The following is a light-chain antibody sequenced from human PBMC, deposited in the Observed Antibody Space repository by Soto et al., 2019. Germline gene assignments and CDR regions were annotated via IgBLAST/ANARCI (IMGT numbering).Light chain of an antibody. CDR1: QSLLHSNGYNY. CDR2: LGS. J-gene: IGKJ4*01. Sequence: DIVMTQSPLSLPVTPGEPASISCRSSQSLLHSNGYNYLDWNLQKPGQSPHLLIYLGSNRASGVPDRFSGSGSGTDFTLKISRVEAEDVGVYYCMQALQTPPTFGGGTKVEIK. CDR3: MQALQTPPT. V-gene: IGKV2-28*01.